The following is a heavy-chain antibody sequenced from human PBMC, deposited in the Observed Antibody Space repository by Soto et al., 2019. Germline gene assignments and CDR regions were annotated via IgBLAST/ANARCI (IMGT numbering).Heavy chain of an antibody. CDR3: ARDRDIPGYGDYRAFDY. J-gene: IGHJ4*02. Sequence: QVQLVESGGGVVQPGRSLRLSCAASGFTFSSYGMHWVRQAPGKGLEWVAVIWYDGSNKYYADSVKGRFTISRDNSKNTLYLQMNSLGAEDTAVYYCARDRDIPGYGDYRAFDYWGQGTLVTVSS. D-gene: IGHD4-17*01. V-gene: IGHV3-33*01. CDR2: IWYDGSNK. CDR1: GFTFSSYG.